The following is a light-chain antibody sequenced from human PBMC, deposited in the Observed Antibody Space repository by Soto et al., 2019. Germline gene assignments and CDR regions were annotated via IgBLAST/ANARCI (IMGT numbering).Light chain of an antibody. CDR3: QQYNSYSPWT. CDR1: QSISSW. J-gene: IGKJ1*01. V-gene: IGKV1-5*01. CDR2: DAS. Sequence: DIQMTQSPSTLSASVGDRVTITCRASQSISSWLAWYQQKPGKAPKLRIYDASSLESGVPSRFSGSGSGTEFTLTISSLQPDDFATYYCQQYNSYSPWTFGQGTKV.